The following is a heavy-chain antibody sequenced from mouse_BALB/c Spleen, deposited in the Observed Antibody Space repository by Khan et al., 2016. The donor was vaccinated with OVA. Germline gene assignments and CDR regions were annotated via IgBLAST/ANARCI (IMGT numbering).Heavy chain of an antibody. CDR1: GFSLTTYG. D-gene: IGHD2-4*01. CDR2: IWSGGTT. J-gene: IGHJ3*01. Sequence: VELVESGPGLVQPSQSLSITCTVSGFSLTTYGVHWVRQSPGKGLEWLGVIWSGGTTDYSAAFISRLSITKDKSKSQVFFKMNSLQANDTAIYYCATNYDYDEGLTYWGQGTLVTVSA. CDR3: ATNYDYDEGLTY. V-gene: IGHV2-2*02.